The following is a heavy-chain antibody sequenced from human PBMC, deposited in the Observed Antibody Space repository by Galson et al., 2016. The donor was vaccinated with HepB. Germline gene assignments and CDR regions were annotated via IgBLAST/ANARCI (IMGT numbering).Heavy chain of an antibody. CDR3: ATAPGITVAGIYFFDY. D-gene: IGHD6-19*01. Sequence: SETLSLTCAVSGGSISGDVWWSWVRQPPGKGLEWIGEIYYTGSTNYNPSLKSRVTISVDKSKNQVSLSLTSVTAADTAVYYCATAPGITVAGIYFFDYWGQGILVTVSS. CDR2: IYYTGST. V-gene: IGHV4-4*02. J-gene: IGHJ4*02. CDR1: GGSISGDVW.